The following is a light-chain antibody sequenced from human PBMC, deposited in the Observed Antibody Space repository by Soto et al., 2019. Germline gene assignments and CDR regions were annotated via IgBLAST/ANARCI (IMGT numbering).Light chain of an antibody. CDR2: EVS. CDR1: SSDVGGYKY. Sequence: QSALTQPASVSGSPGQSITISCTGTSSDVGGYKYVSWYQQHPGKAPKLMIYEVSNRPSGVSNRFSGSKSGNMASLTISGLQAGDEADYYCSSYTSSSPCVFGTGTKVTVL. CDR3: SSYTSSSPCV. V-gene: IGLV2-14*01. J-gene: IGLJ1*01.